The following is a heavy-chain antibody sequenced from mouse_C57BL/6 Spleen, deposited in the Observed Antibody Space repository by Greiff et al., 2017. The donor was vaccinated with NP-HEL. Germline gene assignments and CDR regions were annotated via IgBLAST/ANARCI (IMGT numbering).Heavy chain of an antibody. J-gene: IGHJ1*03. CDR3: ARRRYYGSSWYFDV. Sequence: QVQLQQPGAELVKPGASVKLSCKASGYTFTSYWMHWVKQRPGQGLEWIGMIHPNSGSTNYNEKFKSKATLTVDKSSSTAYMQLSSLTSEDSAVYYCARRRYYGSSWYFDVWGTGTTVTVSS. CDR1: GYTFTSYW. D-gene: IGHD1-1*01. V-gene: IGHV1-64*01. CDR2: IHPNSGST.